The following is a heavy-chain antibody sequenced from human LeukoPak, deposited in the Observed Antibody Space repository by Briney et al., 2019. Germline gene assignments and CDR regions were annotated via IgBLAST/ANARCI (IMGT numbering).Heavy chain of an antibody. D-gene: IGHD6-13*01. J-gene: IGHJ4*02. Sequence: GGSLRLSCAASGFTFSDYYMSWIRQAPGKGLEWVSYISSSGNTIYYADSVKGRFTISRDNAKNSLYLQMNSLRAEDTAVYYCAREPSSSWYPYFDHWGQGTLVTVSS. CDR1: GFTFSDYY. CDR2: ISSSGNTI. V-gene: IGHV3-11*01. CDR3: AREPSSSWYPYFDH.